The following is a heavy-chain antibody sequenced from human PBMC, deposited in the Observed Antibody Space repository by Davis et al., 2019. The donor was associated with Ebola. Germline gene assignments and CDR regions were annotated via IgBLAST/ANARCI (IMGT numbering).Heavy chain of an antibody. CDR1: GFTFSSYG. D-gene: IGHD3-3*01. V-gene: IGHV3-48*04. J-gene: IGHJ6*02. CDR2: ISSSGSTI. Sequence: GGSLRLSCAASGFTFSSYGMHWVRQAPGKGLEWVSYISSSGSTIYYADSVKGRFTISRDNAKNSLYLQMNSLRAEDTAVYYCARGYQSDFWSGYHYGMDVWGQGTTVTVSS. CDR3: ARGYQSDFWSGYHYGMDV.